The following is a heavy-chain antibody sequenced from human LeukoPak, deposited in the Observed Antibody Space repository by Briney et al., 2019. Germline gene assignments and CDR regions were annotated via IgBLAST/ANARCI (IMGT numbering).Heavy chain of an antibody. CDR1: GGSISSSSYY. D-gene: IGHD4-17*01. CDR3: ARRVYGDYVDYYYYYMDV. V-gene: IGHV4-39*01. J-gene: IGHJ6*03. CDR2: IYYSGST. Sequence: SETLSLTCTVSGGSISSSSYYWGWIRQPPGKGLEWLGSIYYSGSTYYNPSLKSRVTISVDTSKNQFSLKLSSVTAADTAVYYCARRVYGDYVDYYYYYMDVWGKGTTVTVSS.